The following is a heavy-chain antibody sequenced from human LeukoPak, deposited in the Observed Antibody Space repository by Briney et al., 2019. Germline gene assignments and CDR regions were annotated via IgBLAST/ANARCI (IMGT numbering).Heavy chain of an antibody. J-gene: IGHJ4*02. V-gene: IGHV4-59*01. CDR2: FCYSRSI. Sequence: SETPSLTCTVSGGSMSSYHWSWIRQPPGKGLEWIGCFCYSRSISYNPSLKSRVTISEDTSENEFSLRLSSVTAADTAVYYCAGFLAGAVGTGYWGQGILVTV. CDR3: AGFLAGAVGTGY. CDR1: GGSMSSYH. D-gene: IGHD6-13*01.